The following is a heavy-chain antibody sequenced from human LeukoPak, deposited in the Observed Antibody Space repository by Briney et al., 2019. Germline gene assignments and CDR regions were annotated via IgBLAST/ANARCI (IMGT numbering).Heavy chain of an antibody. D-gene: IGHD2-2*01. CDR2: ISSSSSTI. J-gene: IGHJ3*02. CDR1: GFTFSSYS. Sequence: GGSQRLSCAASGFTFSSYSMNWVRQAPGKGLEWVSYISSSSSTIYYADSVKGRFTISRDNAKNSLYLQMNSLRAEDTAVYYCARDFVRYCSSTSCNAFDIWGQGTMVTVSS. V-gene: IGHV3-48*04. CDR3: ARDFVRYCSSTSCNAFDI.